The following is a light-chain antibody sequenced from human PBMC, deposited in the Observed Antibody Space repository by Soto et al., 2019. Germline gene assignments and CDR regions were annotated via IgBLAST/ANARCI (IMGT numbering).Light chain of an antibody. V-gene: IGLV2-14*03. CDR1: SSDVGGYNY. CDR3: SSYTTSNTRQIV. Sequence: QFVLTQPASVSGSPGQSITISCTGTSSDVGGYNYVSWYQHHPGKAPKLIIYDVSNRPSGVSIRFSGSKSDNTASLTISGLQPEDEADYHCSSYTTSNTRQIVFGTGTKVTVL. CDR2: DVS. J-gene: IGLJ1*01.